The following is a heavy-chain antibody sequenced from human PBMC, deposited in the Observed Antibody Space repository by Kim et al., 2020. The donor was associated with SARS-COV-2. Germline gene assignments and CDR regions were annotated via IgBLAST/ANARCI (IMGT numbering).Heavy chain of an antibody. CDR3: ARFRSGSYSVDY. D-gene: IGHD3-10*01. Sequence: TSNPSHESRVTMAVGTSKNQFSLKLSSVTAADTAVYYCARFRSGSYSVDYWGQGTLVTVSS. J-gene: IGHJ4*02. V-gene: IGHV4-4*06.